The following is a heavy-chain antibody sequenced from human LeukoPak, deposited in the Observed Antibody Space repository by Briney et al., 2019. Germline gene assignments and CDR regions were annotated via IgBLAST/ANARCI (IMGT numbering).Heavy chain of an antibody. CDR3: AIGISSGWYGDFYYYMDL. J-gene: IGHJ6*03. CDR2: INGDGSTT. Sequence: PGGSLRLSCAASGFTVSSYWMYWVRQAPGKGLVWVSHINGDGSTTSYADSVKGRFTISRDNAKNTLYLQMNSLRAEDTAVYYCAIGISSGWYGDFYYYMDLWGKGTTVTVSS. V-gene: IGHV3-74*01. CDR1: GFTVSSYW. D-gene: IGHD6-19*01.